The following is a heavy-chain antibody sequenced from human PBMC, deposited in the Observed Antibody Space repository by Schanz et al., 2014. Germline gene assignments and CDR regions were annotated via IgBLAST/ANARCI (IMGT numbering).Heavy chain of an antibody. CDR2: TSNDGSFT. CDR1: GFAFSDYG. Sequence: EVQVLESGGGLVQPGKSLRLSCAASGFAFSDYGMHWVRQAPGKGLEWVSRTSNDGSFTTFADSVKGRFTISRDNAKNTLYLQMNSLRAEDTAVYYCARRKHAFDIWGQGTMVTVSS. V-gene: IGHV3-74*02. J-gene: IGHJ3*02. CDR3: ARRKHAFDI.